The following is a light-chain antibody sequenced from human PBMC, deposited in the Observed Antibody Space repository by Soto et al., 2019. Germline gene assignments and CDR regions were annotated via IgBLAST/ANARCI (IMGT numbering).Light chain of an antibody. V-gene: IGKV3-20*01. CDR1: QIVTSDY. CDR2: GAS. J-gene: IGKJ1*01. CDR3: HQYGSSPRT. Sequence: DIVLTQSPGTLSLSPGERVTLSCRASQIVTSDYLAWYHQEPGQAPRLLIYGASNRATGIPDRFSGSGSGTDFTLSISRLEPGDVGMYFCHQYGSSPRTFGQGTKVEIK.